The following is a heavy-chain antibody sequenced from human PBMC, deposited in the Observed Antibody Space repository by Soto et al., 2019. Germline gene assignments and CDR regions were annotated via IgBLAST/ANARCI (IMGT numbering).Heavy chain of an antibody. J-gene: IGHJ5*02. D-gene: IGHD4-17*01. CDR2: ITPVFGTA. CDR1: ADTFNSYS. Sequence: QVQLVQSGAEVKKPGSSVKVSCKASADTFNSYSLSWLRQAPGQRLEWMGGITPVFGTADYAQSFEDRLTITADDSTRTVYMELSSLRSDDTAVYYCARSLEGTTVTNWFDPWGQGGLVTVSS. V-gene: IGHV1-69*01. CDR3: ARSLEGTTVTNWFDP.